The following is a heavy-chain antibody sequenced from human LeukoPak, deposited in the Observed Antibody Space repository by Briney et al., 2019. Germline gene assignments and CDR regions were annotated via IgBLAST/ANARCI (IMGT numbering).Heavy chain of an antibody. Sequence: GGSLTLSCAASGFIFSQAWMTWVRQAPGKGLAWVGRIKRTADGGQTDYAAPVKGRLTISRDDSKNTLYLQMNSLKIEDTALYYCTTNQALDIWGQGTKVTVSS. CDR1: GFIFSQAW. CDR3: TTNQALDI. J-gene: IGHJ3*02. V-gene: IGHV3-15*01. CDR2: IKRTADGGQT.